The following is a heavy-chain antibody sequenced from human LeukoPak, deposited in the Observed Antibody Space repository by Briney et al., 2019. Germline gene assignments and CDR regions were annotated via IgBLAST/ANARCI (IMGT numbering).Heavy chain of an antibody. D-gene: IGHD1-1*01. V-gene: IGHV1-2*06. J-gene: IGHJ4*02. Sequence: ASEKVSCKASGYTFSGYFVHWVRQAPGQGLEWMGRINAGSGDTEFAQKFQGRVTMTRDTFVSTAYMEVSGLTSDDTAMYYCARDLSSTPNWELDHWGQGTLVTVSS. CDR3: ARDLSSTPNWELDH. CDR1: GYTFSGYF. CDR2: INAGSGDT.